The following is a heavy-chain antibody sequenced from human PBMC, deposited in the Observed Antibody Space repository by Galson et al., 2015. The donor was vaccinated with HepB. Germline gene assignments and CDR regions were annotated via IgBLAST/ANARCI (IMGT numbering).Heavy chain of an antibody. V-gene: IGHV3-9*01. CDR3: ARGPFPQAWQTGYFDN. D-gene: IGHD1-14*01. J-gene: IGHJ4*02. CDR2: ISWNSGSI. CDR1: GFTFDDYA. Sequence: SLRLSCAASGFTFDDYAMHWVRQAPGKGLEWVSGISWNSGSIGYADSVKGRFTISRDNAKNSLYLQMNSLRAEDTALYYCARGPFPQAWQTGYFDNWGQGTLVTVSS.